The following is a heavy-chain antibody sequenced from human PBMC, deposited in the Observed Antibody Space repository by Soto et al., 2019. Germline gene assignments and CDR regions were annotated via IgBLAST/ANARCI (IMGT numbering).Heavy chain of an antibody. V-gene: IGHV5-51*01. J-gene: IGHJ6*02. D-gene: IGHD1-26*01. CDR3: ARQRDGYYRPPYYYYGMDV. CDR2: IYPGDSDT. Sequence: GESLKISCKGSGYSFTSYWIGWVRQMPGKGLEWMGTIYPGDSDTRYSPSLQGQVTISADQSISTAYLPWSSPKASDTAMYYCARQRDGYYRPPYYYYGMDVWGQGTTVTVSS. CDR1: GYSFTSYW.